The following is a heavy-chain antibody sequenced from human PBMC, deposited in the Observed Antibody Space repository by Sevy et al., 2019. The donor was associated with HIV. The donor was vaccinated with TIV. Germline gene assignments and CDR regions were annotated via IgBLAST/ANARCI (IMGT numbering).Heavy chain of an antibody. V-gene: IGHV1-18*01. D-gene: IGHD2-15*01. Sequence: ASVKVSCKASGYNFTSYGISWVRQAPGQGLEWMGWISTYKGNTKYAQKVQGRVTMTTDTSTSTAYMELRSLRSDDTAVYYCARDHCSGDSCFPWWDQGTLVTVSS. CDR2: ISTYKGNT. CDR3: ARDHCSGDSCFPW. CDR1: GYNFTSYG. J-gene: IGHJ4*02.